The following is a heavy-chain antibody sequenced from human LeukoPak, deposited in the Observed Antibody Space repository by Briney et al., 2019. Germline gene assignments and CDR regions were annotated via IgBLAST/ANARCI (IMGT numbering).Heavy chain of an antibody. D-gene: IGHD6-13*01. CDR3: ARDAASSTWNGEYFFYYMDV. J-gene: IGHJ6*03. CDR1: GFTFSSYA. V-gene: IGHV3-30*04. Sequence: GGSLRLSCAVSGFTFSSYAVHWVRQALGKGLEWVTLVSSDGSHKDYADSVKGRFTISRDNSNNTLHLQMNSLRVEDTAVYYCARDAASSTWNGEYFFYYMDVWGKGTTVTVS. CDR2: VSSDGSHK.